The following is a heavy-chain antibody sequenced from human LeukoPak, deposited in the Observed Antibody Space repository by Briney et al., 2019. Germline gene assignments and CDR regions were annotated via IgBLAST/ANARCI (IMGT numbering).Heavy chain of an antibody. D-gene: IGHD3-10*01. V-gene: IGHV3-11*01. Sequence: PGGSLRLSCAASGFTFSDYYMSWIRQAPGKGLEWVSYISSSGSTIYYADSVKGRFTISRDNAKNSLYLQMNSLRAEDTAVYYCARGPRVRGVMYLDRRKSSRYYYYGMDVWGQGTTATVSS. CDR3: ARGPRVRGVMYLDRRKSSRYYYYGMDV. CDR1: GFTFSDYY. J-gene: IGHJ6*02. CDR2: ISSSGSTI.